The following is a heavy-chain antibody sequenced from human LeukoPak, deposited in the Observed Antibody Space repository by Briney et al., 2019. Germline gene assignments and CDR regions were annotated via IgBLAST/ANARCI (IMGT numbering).Heavy chain of an antibody. Sequence: KPSETLSLTCTVSGGSITNYYWGWIRQPPGKGLEWMGYIYYSGNTKYNPSLKSRVTISADTSKNLFSLKLSSVTAADTAVYYCARDRGTWNDDGFDYWGQGTLVTVSS. CDR3: ARDRGTWNDDGFDY. J-gene: IGHJ4*02. CDR1: GGSITNYY. CDR2: IYYSGNT. D-gene: IGHD1-1*01. V-gene: IGHV4-59*01.